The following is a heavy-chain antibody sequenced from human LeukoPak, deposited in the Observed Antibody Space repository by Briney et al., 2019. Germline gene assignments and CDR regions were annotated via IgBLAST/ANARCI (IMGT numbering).Heavy chain of an antibody. CDR1: GYTFTGYY. CDR2: INPNSGGT. J-gene: IGHJ4*02. Sequence: ASVKVSCKASGYTFTGYYMHWVRQAPGQGLEWMGWINPNSGGTNYAQKFQGRVTMTRDTSISTAYMELSRLRSDDTAVYYCARCSYYDFWSGYPDYWGQGTLVTVSS. D-gene: IGHD3-3*01. V-gene: IGHV1-2*02. CDR3: ARCSYYDFWSGYPDY.